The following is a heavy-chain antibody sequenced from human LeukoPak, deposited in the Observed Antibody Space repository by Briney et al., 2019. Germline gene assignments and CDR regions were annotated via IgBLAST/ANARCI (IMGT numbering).Heavy chain of an antibody. D-gene: IGHD2-2*01. Sequence: PGGSLRLSCGASGFTFSNYWMSWVRQAPGKGLEWVINISQDGSGKNYADSVEGRFTISRDNAKNSLYLQMNSLRAEDTAVYYCARVRSTVYDAFDIWGQGTMVTVSS. J-gene: IGHJ3*02. CDR2: ISQDGSGK. CDR1: GFTFSNYW. V-gene: IGHV3-7*01. CDR3: ARVRSTVYDAFDI.